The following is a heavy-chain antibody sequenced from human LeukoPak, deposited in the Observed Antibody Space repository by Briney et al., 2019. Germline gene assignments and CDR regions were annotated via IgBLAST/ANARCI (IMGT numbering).Heavy chain of an antibody. CDR1: GDSITSSHW. Sequence: SGTLSLNCAVSGDSITSSHWWTWIRQPPGKGLEWIGEIFHAGSTNYNSSLESRVTISVDKSKNQFSLKLTSVTAADTAVYFCARAYGDYRWFFDFWGPGILVTVSS. CDR3: ARAYGDYRWFFDF. CDR2: IFHAGST. J-gene: IGHJ4*02. V-gene: IGHV4-4*02. D-gene: IGHD4-17*01.